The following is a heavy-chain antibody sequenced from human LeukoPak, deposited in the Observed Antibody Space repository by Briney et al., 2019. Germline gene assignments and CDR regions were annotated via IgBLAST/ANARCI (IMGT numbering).Heavy chain of an antibody. D-gene: IGHD5-18*01. J-gene: IGHJ4*02. V-gene: IGHV1-46*01. CDR2: INPSGGST. CDR1: GYIFTRYY. CDR3: ARDLQDTAMVI. Sequence: ASVKVSCKASGYIFTRYYMHWVRQAPGQGLEWMGIINPSGGSTSYAQKFQGRVTMTRDTSTSTVYMELSSLRSEDTAVYYCARDLQDTAMVIWGQGTLVTVSS.